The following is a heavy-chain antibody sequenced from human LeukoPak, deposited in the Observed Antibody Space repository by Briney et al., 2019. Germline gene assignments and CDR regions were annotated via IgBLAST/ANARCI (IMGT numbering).Heavy chain of an antibody. CDR3: AKSGDIVVVVAANNYFDY. D-gene: IGHD2-15*01. V-gene: IGHV3-23*01. CDR2: TSGSGGST. J-gene: IGHJ4*02. CDR1: GFTFSSYA. Sequence: GGSLRLSCAASGFTFSSYAMSWVRQAPGKGLEWVSATSGSGGSTYYADSVKGRFTISRDNSKNTLYLQMNSLRAEDTAVYYCAKSGDIVVVVAANNYFDYWGQGTLVTVSS.